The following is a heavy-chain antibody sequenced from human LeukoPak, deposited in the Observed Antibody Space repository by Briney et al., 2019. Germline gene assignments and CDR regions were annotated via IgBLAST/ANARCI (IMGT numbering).Heavy chain of an antibody. D-gene: IGHD3-9*01. CDR3: ARASYYDILTGLHH. J-gene: IGHJ5*02. V-gene: IGHV4-4*02. Sequence: SGTLSLTCAVSGGSISSSNWWSWVRQPPGKGLEWIGEIYHSGSTNYNPSLKSRVTISVDKSKNQFSLKLSSVTAADTAVYYCARASYYDILTGLHHWGQGTLVTVSS. CDR2: IYHSGST. CDR1: GGSISSSNW.